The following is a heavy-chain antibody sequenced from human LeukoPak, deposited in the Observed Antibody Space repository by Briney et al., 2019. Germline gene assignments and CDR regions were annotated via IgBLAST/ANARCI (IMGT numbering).Heavy chain of an antibody. CDR3: ARDHQQLVYIDYYGMDV. CDR2: IIPILGIA. V-gene: IGHV1-69*04. CDR1: GGTFSSSA. Sequence: ASVKVSCKASGGTFSSSAISWVRQAPGQGLEWMGRIIPILGIANYAQKFQGRVTITADKSTSTAYMELSSLRSEDTAVYYCARDHQQLVYIDYYGMDVWGQGTTVTVSS. J-gene: IGHJ6*02. D-gene: IGHD6-13*01.